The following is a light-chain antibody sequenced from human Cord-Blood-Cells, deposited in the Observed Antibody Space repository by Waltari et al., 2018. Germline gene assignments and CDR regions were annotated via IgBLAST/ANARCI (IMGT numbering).Light chain of an antibody. J-gene: IGLJ2*01. CDR2: EDS. CDR3: YSTDSSGNHRV. Sequence: SYELTQSPSVSVSPGQTARITCSGDALPKKYAYWYQLKSGQAPVLVIYEDSKRPSGIPERFSGSSSGTMATLTISGAQVEDEADYYCYSTDSSGNHRVFGGGTKLTVL. CDR1: ALPKKY. V-gene: IGLV3-10*01.